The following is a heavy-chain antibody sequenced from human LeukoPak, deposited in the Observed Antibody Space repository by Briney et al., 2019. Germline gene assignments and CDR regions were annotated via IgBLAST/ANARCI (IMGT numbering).Heavy chain of an antibody. CDR1: GYTFTSYG. CDR2: ISAYNGNT. D-gene: IGHD3-10*01. V-gene: IGHV1-18*01. Sequence: ASVKVSCKASGYTFTSYGISWVRQAPGQGLEWMGWISAYNGNTNYAQKLQGRVTMTTDTSTSTACMELRSLRSDDTAVYYCARAGQPIYYYYMDVWGKGTTVTVSS. J-gene: IGHJ6*03. CDR3: ARAGQPIYYYYMDV.